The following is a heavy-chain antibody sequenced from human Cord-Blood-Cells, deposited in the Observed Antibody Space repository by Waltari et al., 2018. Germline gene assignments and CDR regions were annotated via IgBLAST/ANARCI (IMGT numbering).Heavy chain of an antibody. CDR2: ISSSSSTI. D-gene: IGHD3-10*01. V-gene: IGHV3-48*01. Sequence: EVQLVESGGGLVQPGGSLRLSCAASGFTFSSYSMNWVGQAPGKGLEWVSYISSSSSTIYYADSVKGRFTISRDNAKNSLYLQMNSLRAEDTAVYYCARDLDYYGSGSLPGYWDQGTLVTVSS. J-gene: IGHJ4*02. CDR1: GFTFSSYS. CDR3: ARDLDYYGSGSLPGY.